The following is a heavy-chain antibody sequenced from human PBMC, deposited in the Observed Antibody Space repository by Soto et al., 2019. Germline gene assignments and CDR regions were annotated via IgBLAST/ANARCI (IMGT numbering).Heavy chain of an antibody. V-gene: IGHV5-51*01. Sequence: EVHLVQSGAEVKKPGESLKISCKGSGYSFTTYWIGWVRQMPGKGLEWMGIIYPGDSDTRYSPSFQGQATISVDKSISPAYLPSSSLKASDTAMYYCARRLGSGESFDYWGQGTLVTVSS. D-gene: IGHD3-10*01. CDR1: GYSFTTYW. J-gene: IGHJ4*02. CDR2: IYPGDSDT. CDR3: ARRLGSGESFDY.